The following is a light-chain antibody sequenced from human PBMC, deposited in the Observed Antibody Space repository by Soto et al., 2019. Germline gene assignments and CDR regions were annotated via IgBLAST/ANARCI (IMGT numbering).Light chain of an antibody. V-gene: IGKV3-15*01. J-gene: IGKJ1*01. CDR1: QSVSSN. CDR2: GAS. Sequence: EIVMTHSPATLSVSPWERATLSCRASQSVSSNLAWYQQKPGQAPRLLIYGASTRATGIPARFSGSGSGTDFTLTISRLEPEDFAVYYCQQYHSSPRTFGQGTKVDIK. CDR3: QQYHSSPRT.